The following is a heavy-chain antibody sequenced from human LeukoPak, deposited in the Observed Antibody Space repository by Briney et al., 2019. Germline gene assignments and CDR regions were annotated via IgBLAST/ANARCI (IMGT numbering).Heavy chain of an antibody. V-gene: IGHV3-21*01. CDR2: ISSSSSYI. CDR1: GFTFSSYS. D-gene: IGHD6-6*01. CDR3: ASIEYSSSDYYYYYMDV. Sequence: GGSLRLSCAASGFTFSSYSMNWVRQAPGKGLEWVSSISSSSSYIYYADSVKGRFTISRDNAKNSLYLQMNSLRAEDTAVYYCASIEYSSSDYYYYYMDVWGKGTTVTVSS. J-gene: IGHJ6*03.